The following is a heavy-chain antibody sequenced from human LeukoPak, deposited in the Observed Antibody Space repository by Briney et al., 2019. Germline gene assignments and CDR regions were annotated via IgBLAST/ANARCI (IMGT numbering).Heavy chain of an antibody. D-gene: IGHD3-10*02. CDR2: ISSSGSII. Sequence: GGSLRLSCAASGFTFSSYEMNWVRQAPGKGLEWVSYISSSGSIIYYADSVKGRFTISRDNAKNSLYLQMNSLRAENTAVYYCAELGITMIGGVWGKGTTVTISS. V-gene: IGHV3-48*03. CDR3: AELGITMIGGV. J-gene: IGHJ6*04. CDR1: GFTFSSYE.